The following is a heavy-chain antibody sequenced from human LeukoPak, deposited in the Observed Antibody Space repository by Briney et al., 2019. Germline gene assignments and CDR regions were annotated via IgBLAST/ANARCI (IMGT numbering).Heavy chain of an antibody. J-gene: IGHJ4*02. D-gene: IGHD1-20*01. V-gene: IGHV3-72*01. CDR3: VRLRAGDNYVDF. CDR1: GFTFSDHY. CDR2: TRNKARRYTT. Sequence: GGSLRLSCTASGFTFSDHYVDWVRQAPGKGPEWVGRTRNKARRYTTEYAASVQGRFTISRDDSKNSLYLQMSSLRTEDTAVYYCVRLRAGDNYVDFWGQGTLVTVSS.